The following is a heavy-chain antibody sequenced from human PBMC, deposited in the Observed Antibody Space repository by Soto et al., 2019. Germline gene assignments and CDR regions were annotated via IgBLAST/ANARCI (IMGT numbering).Heavy chain of an antibody. CDR2: IKSQTDGGTT. D-gene: IGHD1-26*01. Sequence: EVQLVESGGGLVKPGGSLRLSCAASGFTFSNAWMSWVRQSPGKGLEWVGRIKSQTDGGTTDYAAPVEGRFPISRADTKNTLYLQMNSVRTEVTAVYNCTPDSSRWAYHSYFGMDVWGQGTPVTVSS. J-gene: IGHJ6*02. CDR1: GFTFSNAW. V-gene: IGHV3-15*01. CDR3: TPDSSRWAYHSYFGMDV.